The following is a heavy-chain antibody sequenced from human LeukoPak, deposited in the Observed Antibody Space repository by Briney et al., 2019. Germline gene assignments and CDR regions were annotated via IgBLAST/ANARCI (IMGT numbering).Heavy chain of an antibody. D-gene: IGHD1-1*01. V-gene: IGHV1-69*13. CDR3: ARDENGRLFDY. CDR2: IIPIFGTA. CDR1: GGTFSSYA. J-gene: IGHJ4*02. Sequence: ASVKVSCKASGGTFSSYAISWVRQAPGQGLEWMGGIIPIFGTANYAQKFQGRVTITADESTSTAYMELSSLRSEGTAVYYCARDENGRLFDYWGQRTLVTVSS.